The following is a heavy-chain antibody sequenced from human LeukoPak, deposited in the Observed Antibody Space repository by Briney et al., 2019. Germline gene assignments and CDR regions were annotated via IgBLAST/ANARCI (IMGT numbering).Heavy chain of an antibody. CDR2: IYYSGTT. CDR3: ARPRSIGGLAAFDI. Sequence: PSETLSLTCSVSGDSISSYYWSWIRQPPGKGRVWMGYIYYSGTTNYNPSLKSRVTISVDTSKNQFSLKLSSVTAADTAVYYCARPRSIGGLAAFDIWGQGTTVIVSS. CDR1: GDSISSYY. D-gene: IGHD6-6*01. V-gene: IGHV4-59*08. J-gene: IGHJ3*02.